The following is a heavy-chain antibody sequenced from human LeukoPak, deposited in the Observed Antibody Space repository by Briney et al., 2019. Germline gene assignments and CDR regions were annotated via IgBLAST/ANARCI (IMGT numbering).Heavy chain of an antibody. V-gene: IGHV3-33*01. CDR3: AREGYGYGPTLGY. D-gene: IGHD5-18*01. CDR1: GFTFSDYG. J-gene: IGHJ4*02. CDR2: VWWDGNNK. Sequence: QPGGSLRLSCAASGFTFSDYGFHWVRQPPGKGLEWVALVWWDGNNKNYADSVKGRFTISKDNAKNSLFLQMISLRDEDTAVYYCAREGYGYGPTLGYWGQGTLVTVSS.